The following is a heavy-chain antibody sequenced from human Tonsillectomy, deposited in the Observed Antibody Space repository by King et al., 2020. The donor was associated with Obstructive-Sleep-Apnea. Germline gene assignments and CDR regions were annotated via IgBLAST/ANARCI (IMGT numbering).Heavy chain of an antibody. CDR1: GGSIVSGGYS. CDR2: IYYSGSM. Sequence: QLQESGPGLVKPSQTLSLTCAVSGGSIVSGGYSWSWILQPPGKGLEWIAYIYYSGSMYYNPSLKSRVTISVDTSKNQFSLKLSSVTAADTAVYYCARATGDSWYFDLWGRGTLVTVSS. J-gene: IGHJ2*01. V-gene: IGHV4-30-4*07. CDR3: ARATGDSWYFDL. D-gene: IGHD7-27*01.